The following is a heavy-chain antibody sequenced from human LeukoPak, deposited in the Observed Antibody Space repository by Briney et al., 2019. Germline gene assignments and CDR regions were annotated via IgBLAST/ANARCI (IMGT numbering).Heavy chain of an antibody. Sequence: SDTLSLTCTVSGGSISSYYWSWIRQPAGKGLEWIGRIYTSGSTNYNPSLKSRVTMSVDTSKNQFSLKLSSVTAADTAVYYCAREGEVTGWFDPWGQGTLVTVSS. D-gene: IGHD1-20*01. CDR2: IYTSGST. J-gene: IGHJ5*02. V-gene: IGHV4-4*07. CDR1: GGSISSYY. CDR3: AREGEVTGWFDP.